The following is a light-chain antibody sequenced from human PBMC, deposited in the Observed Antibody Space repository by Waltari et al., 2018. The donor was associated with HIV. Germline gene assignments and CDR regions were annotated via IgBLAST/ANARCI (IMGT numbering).Light chain of an antibody. CDR3: ATWDDSLSGV. CDR1: TSNIANND. V-gene: IGLV1-47*01. Sequence: HSVLTQPPSASGTPGQTVIISCSGNTSNIANNDVTWYQHFPGSAPKLLIYMNNGRPSGGPDRFGGSRSGPSACLTISCLQTEDGAQYYCATWDDSLSGVFGAGTRLTVL. J-gene: IGLJ3*02. CDR2: MNN.